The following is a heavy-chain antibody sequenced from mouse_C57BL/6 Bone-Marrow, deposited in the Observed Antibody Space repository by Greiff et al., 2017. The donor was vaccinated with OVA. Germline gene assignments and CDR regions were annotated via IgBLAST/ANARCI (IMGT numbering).Heavy chain of an antibody. CDR1: GYTFTSYW. CDR2: IHPNSGST. Sequence: VQLQQPGAELVKPGASVKFSCKASGYTFTSYWMHWVKQRPGQGLEWIGMIHPNSGSTNYNEKFKSKATLTVDKSSSTAYMQLSSLTSEDSAVYYCARHYDGYPSWFAYWGQGTLVTVSA. CDR3: ARHYDGYPSWFAY. V-gene: IGHV1-64*01. D-gene: IGHD2-3*01. J-gene: IGHJ3*01.